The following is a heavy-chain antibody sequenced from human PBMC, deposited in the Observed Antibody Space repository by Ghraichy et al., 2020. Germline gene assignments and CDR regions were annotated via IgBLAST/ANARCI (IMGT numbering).Heavy chain of an antibody. Sequence: SQTLSLTCTVSGASISSGAYYWSWVRQHPGKGLEWVGFIYDTVNTRYNRSLKSRVTISLDTSKNQISLKLNSVTAADTAIYYCSRSPSVAYCSTTSCYSTFDIWDQGTMVTVSS. V-gene: IGHV4-31*03. D-gene: IGHD2-2*01. CDR1: GASISSGAYY. CDR2: IYDTVNT. CDR3: SRSPSVAYCSTTSCYSTFDI. J-gene: IGHJ3*02.